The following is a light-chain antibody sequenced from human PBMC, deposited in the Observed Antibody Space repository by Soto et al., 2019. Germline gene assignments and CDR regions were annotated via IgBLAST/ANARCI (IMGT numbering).Light chain of an antibody. CDR3: QQRYSTPPT. V-gene: IGKV1-39*01. J-gene: IGKJ1*01. Sequence: DIQMTQSPSSLSASVGDSVTITCRASQSISSYLNWYQQKPGKAPKLLIYAASSLQSGVPSRFSGSGSGTDFTLTISSLQPEDFATYYCQQRYSTPPTFGQGTKVDIK. CDR2: AAS. CDR1: QSISSY.